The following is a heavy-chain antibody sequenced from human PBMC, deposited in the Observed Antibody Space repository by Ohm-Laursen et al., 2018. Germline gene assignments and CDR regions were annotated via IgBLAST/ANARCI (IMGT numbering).Heavy chain of an antibody. CDR3: ARRFQTDDYRSEGYYCYGMDV. Sequence: SETLSLTCTVSGGSISSYYWSWIRQPPGKGLEWIGYIYYSGSTNYNPSLKSRVTISVDTSKNQFSLKLSSVTAADTAVYYCARRFQTDDYRSEGYYCYGMDVWGQGTTVAVSS. J-gene: IGHJ6*02. CDR2: IYYSGST. V-gene: IGHV4-59*08. CDR1: GGSISSYY. D-gene: IGHD4-11*01.